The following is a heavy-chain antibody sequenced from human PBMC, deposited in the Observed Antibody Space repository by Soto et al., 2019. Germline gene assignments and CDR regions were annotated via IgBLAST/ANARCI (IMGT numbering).Heavy chain of an antibody. J-gene: IGHJ4*02. Sequence: ETLTLTCSVSGGSINSYWWSWIRQPAGKGLEWIGLVYSSGTTDYNPSLNSRATLSVETSKNQFSLKLSSVTAADTAVYYCARDIGSYAYGEGYWGQGIQVTVSS. CDR1: GGSINSYW. CDR3: ARDIGSYAYGEGY. V-gene: IGHV4-4*07. CDR2: VYSSGTT. D-gene: IGHD3-10*01.